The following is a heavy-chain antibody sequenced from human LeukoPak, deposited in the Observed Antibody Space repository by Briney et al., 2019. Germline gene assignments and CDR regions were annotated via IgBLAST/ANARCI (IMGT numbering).Heavy chain of an antibody. J-gene: IGHJ4*02. CDR3: ARVFTPGRFDY. V-gene: IGHV1-46*01. Sequence: ASVKVSCKASGYSFTPYYMHWVRQAPGQGLEWMGIINPSGGSASYAQKFQGRVTMTSDTSTSTVYMEVSSLRSEDTAVYYCARVFTPGRFDYWGQGTLVTVSS. CDR2: INPSGGSA. CDR1: GYSFTPYY.